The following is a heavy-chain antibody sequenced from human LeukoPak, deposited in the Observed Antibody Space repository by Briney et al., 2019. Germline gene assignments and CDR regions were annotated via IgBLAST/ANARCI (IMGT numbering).Heavy chain of an antibody. CDR1: GFTFSSYS. Sequence: GGSLRLSCAASGFTFSSYSMNWVRQAPGKGLEWVSYISSSSSTIYYADSVKGRFTISRDNAKNSLYLQMNSLRAEDTAVYYCARDSSGSYGRGAFDIWGQGTMVTVSS. V-gene: IGHV3-48*01. CDR2: ISSSSSTI. CDR3: ARDSSGSYGRGAFDI. J-gene: IGHJ3*02. D-gene: IGHD1-26*01.